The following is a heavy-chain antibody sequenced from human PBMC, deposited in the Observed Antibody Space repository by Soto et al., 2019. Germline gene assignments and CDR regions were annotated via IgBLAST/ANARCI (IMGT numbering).Heavy chain of an antibody. Sequence: EVQLVESGGGLVQPGGSLRLSCAAYGFTFSSYSMHWVRQAPGKGLEWVSYISPSSSSIYYADSVKGRFTISRDNAKNSLYLQMNSLRAEDTAVYYCARVAYYYDSSGYFYWGQGTLVTVSS. CDR2: ISPSSSSI. V-gene: IGHV3-48*01. CDR3: ARVAYYYDSSGYFY. J-gene: IGHJ4*02. CDR1: GFTFSSYS. D-gene: IGHD3-22*01.